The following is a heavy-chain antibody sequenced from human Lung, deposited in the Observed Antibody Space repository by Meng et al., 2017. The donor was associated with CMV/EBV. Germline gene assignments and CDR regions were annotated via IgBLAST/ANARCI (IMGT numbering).Heavy chain of an antibody. CDR3: ASPYVLRNYGMDV. CDR2: INPNTGGT. V-gene: IGHV1-2*02. CDR1: GYTFTGYY. J-gene: IGHJ6*02. D-gene: IGHD2-8*01. Sequence: ASXXVSXKASGYTFTGYYIHWVRQAPGQGLEWMGWINPNTGGTNYAQNFQGRVTMTRDTSISAVYMELSRLRSDDTAVYYCASPYVLRNYGMDVWGQGTPVNVAS.